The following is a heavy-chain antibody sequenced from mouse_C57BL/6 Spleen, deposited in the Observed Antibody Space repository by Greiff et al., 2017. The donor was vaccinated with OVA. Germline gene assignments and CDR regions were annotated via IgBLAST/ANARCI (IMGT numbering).Heavy chain of an antibody. CDR1: GYAFSSSW. V-gene: IGHV1-82*01. CDR3: ARRKDSNYGDWYFDV. Sequence: QVQLQQSGPELVKPGASVKISCKASGYAFSSSWMNWVKQRPGKGLEWIGRIYPGDGDTNYNGKFKGKATLTADKSSSTAYMQLSSLTSEDSAVYFCARRKDSNYGDWYFDVWGTGTTVTVSS. D-gene: IGHD2-5*01. J-gene: IGHJ1*03. CDR2: IYPGDGDT.